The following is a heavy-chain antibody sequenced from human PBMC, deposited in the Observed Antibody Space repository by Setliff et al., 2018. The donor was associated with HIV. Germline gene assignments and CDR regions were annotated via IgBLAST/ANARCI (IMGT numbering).Heavy chain of an antibody. J-gene: IGHJ5*02. Sequence: SETLSLTCGVSGYSMSSGYYWGWIRQPPGKGLEWIGNVYHTGSTYYNPSLKSRVTISVDTSKNQFSLKLTSVTAADTAVYFCARGRDSSGLGEFDPWGQGTLVTVSS. CDR1: GYSMSSGYY. V-gene: IGHV4-38-2*01. CDR3: ARGRDSSGLGEFDP. CDR2: VYHTGST. D-gene: IGHD3-22*01.